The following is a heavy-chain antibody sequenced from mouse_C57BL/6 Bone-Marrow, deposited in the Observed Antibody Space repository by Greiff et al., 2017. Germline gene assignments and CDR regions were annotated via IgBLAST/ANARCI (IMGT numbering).Heavy chain of an antibody. J-gene: IGHJ4*01. CDR3: AKMYDYGDYYAMDY. CDR1: GYTFTSYG. CDR2: IYPRSGNT. Sequence: QVQLQQSGAELARPGASVKLSCKASGYTFTSYGISWVKQRTGQGLEWIGEIYPRSGNTYYNEKFKGKATLTADKSSSTAYMELRSLTSEDSAVYFCAKMYDYGDYYAMDYWGQGTSVTVSS. D-gene: IGHD2-4*01. V-gene: IGHV1-81*01.